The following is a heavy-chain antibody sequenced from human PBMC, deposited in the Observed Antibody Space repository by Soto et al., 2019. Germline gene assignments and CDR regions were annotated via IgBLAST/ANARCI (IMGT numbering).Heavy chain of an antibody. V-gene: IGHV5-51*01. CDR3: ARHGYCSSTSCYKYGMDV. D-gene: IGHD2-2*02. CDR1: GYSFTSYW. J-gene: IGHJ6*02. Sequence: GESVKISCXGSGYSFTSYWIGWVRQMPGKGLDWMGIIYPGDSDTRYSPSCQGQVTISADKSISTAYLQWSSLKASDTAMYCCARHGYCSSTSCYKYGMDVWGQGTTVTVSS. CDR2: IYPGDSDT.